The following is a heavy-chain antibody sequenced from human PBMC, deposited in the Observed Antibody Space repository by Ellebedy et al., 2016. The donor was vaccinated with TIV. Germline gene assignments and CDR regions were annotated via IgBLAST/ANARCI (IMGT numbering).Heavy chain of an antibody. V-gene: IGHV3-23*01. CDR3: AKRYSSGWHAGFDY. Sequence: GESLKISCAASGFTFSSYAMSWVRQAPGKGLEWVSAISGSGGSTYYADSVKGRFTISRDNSKNTLYLQMNSLRAEDTAVYYCAKRYSSGWHAGFDYWGQGTLVTVSS. D-gene: IGHD6-19*01. J-gene: IGHJ4*02. CDR2: ISGSGGST. CDR1: GFTFSSYA.